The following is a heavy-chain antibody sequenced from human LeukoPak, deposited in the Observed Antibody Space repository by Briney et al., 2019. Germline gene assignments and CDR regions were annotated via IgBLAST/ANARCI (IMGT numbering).Heavy chain of an antibody. CDR3: ARGAGFAEPLPEY. V-gene: IGHV1-3*01. CDR2: INAGHGNT. Sequence: ASVKVSCKASGYTFTSYAIQWVRQAPGQRLEWMGWINAGHGNTKYSQKFQGRVTITRDTSASTAYMEQSSLRSEDTAVYYCARGAGFAEPLPEYWGQGTLLTVSS. CDR1: GYTFTSYA. D-gene: IGHD1-14*01. J-gene: IGHJ4*02.